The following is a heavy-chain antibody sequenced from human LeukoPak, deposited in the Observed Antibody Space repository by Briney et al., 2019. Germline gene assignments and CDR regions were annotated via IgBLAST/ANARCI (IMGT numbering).Heavy chain of an antibody. D-gene: IGHD3-3*01. Sequence: PSETLSLTCAVYGESFSGYYWRWMRQPPGKGREWIGDINHSECTNYIPSLKSLFTITVDTSKNQFSLKLSSVTAADTAVYYCAILRYDFWSGYYSYWGQGTLVTVSS. CDR2: INHSECT. CDR1: GESFSGYY. J-gene: IGHJ4*02. CDR3: AILRYDFWSGYYSY. V-gene: IGHV4-34*01.